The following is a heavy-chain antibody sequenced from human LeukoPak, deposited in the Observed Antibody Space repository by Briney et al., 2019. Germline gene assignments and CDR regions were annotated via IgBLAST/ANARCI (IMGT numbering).Heavy chain of an antibody. CDR3: ARDLGWSSSH. CDR2: INPTGGT. D-gene: IGHD6-6*01. Sequence: GASVKVSCKASGDTFTGHYMNWVRLAPGQGLEWMGWINPTGGTTYAQKFQDRVTMTRDTSINTAYMELSGLRSDDTAVYYCARDLGWSSSHWGQGTLVTVSS. J-gene: IGHJ4*02. CDR1: GDTFTGHY. V-gene: IGHV1-2*02.